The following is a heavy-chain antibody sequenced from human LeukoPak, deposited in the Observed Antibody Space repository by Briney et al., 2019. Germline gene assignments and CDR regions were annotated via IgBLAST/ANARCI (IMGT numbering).Heavy chain of an antibody. CDR1: GCTFTSYD. V-gene: IGHV1-8*01. J-gene: IGHJ6*02. Sequence: ASVKVSCKASGCTFTSYDINWVRQAAGQGLEWMGWMNPNSGNTGYAQKFQGRVTMTRNTSISTAYMELSSLRSEDTAVYYCARGRDLLRFLEWLLLDYGMDVWGQGTTVTVSS. D-gene: IGHD3-3*01. CDR3: ARGRDLLRFLEWLLLDYGMDV. CDR2: MNPNSGNT.